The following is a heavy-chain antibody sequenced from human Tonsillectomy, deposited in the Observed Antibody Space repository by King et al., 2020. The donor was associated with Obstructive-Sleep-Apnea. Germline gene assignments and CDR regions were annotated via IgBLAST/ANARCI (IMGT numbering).Heavy chain of an antibody. CDR3: ARATVVTPYYLDY. CDR1: GGSISSGDYY. D-gene: IGHD4-23*01. CDR2: IYYSVST. V-gene: IGHV4-30-4*01. Sequence: VQLQESGPGLVKPSQTLSLTCTVSGGSISSGDYYWSWIRQPPGKGLEWIGYIYYSVSTYYNPSLKSRVTISVYTSKNQFSLKLSSVTAADTAVYYCARATVVTPYYLDYWGQGTLVTVSS. J-gene: IGHJ4*02.